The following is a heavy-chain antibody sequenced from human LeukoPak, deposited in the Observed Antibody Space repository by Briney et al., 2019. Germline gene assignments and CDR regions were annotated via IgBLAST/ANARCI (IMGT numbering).Heavy chain of an antibody. Sequence: GASVKVSCKTSGYTFTGYYLHWVRQAPGQGLEWMGWIRPNSGGTKNAQKFQGRVTMTRDTSISTAYMELNRLTSDDTAVYYCATYSNSTLQYYYGLDVWGQGTMVTVSS. V-gene: IGHV1-2*02. D-gene: IGHD6-6*01. CDR2: IRPNSGGT. CDR1: GYTFTGYY. CDR3: ATYSNSTLQYYYGLDV. J-gene: IGHJ6*02.